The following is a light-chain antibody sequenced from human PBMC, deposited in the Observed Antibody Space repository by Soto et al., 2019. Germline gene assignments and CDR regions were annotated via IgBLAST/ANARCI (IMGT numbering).Light chain of an antibody. V-gene: IGKV1-39*01. CDR3: QQSYSVPPWT. CDR1: DNIAKY. CDR2: AAS. J-gene: IGKJ1*01. Sequence: DIQTTQSPSSLSASVGDSVTITCRTSDNIAKYLNWYQQKPGQVPKLLIVAASNLRSGVPPRFSGSGSGTEFTLTIKNLQPEDFASYYCQQSYSVPPWTFGQGTKVEV.